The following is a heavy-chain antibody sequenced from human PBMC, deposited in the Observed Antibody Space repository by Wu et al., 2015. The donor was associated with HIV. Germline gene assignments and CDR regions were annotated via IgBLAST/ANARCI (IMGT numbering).Heavy chain of an antibody. D-gene: IGHD3-10*01. CDR3: ARPYGSGSYYNVYYYYGMDV. V-gene: IGHV1-69*05. CDR2: IIPIFGTA. J-gene: IGHJ6*02. Sequence: QVQLVQSGAEVKKPGSSVKVSCKASGGTFSSYAISWVRQAPGQGLEWMGGIIPIFGTANYAQKFQGRVTITTDESTSTAYMELSSLRSEDTAVYYCARPYGSGSYYNVYYYYGMDVWGQGDHGHRLL. CDR1: GGTFSSYA.